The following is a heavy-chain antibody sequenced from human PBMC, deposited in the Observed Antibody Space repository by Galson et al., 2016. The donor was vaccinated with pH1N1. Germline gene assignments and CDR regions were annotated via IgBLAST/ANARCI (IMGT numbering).Heavy chain of an antibody. J-gene: IGHJ4*02. V-gene: IGHV3-23*01. CDR3: AKFAMLGKIAIHFDY. CDR2: ISGTGISR. D-gene: IGHD2-2*02. CDR1: EFTFTNYA. Sequence: SLRLSCAASEFTFTNYAMGWVRQAPGKGLEWVSSISGTGISRYYADSVKGRFTISRGNSRNMLYLQMNILRAEDTALYFCAKFAMLGKIAIHFDYWGQGTLLTVSS.